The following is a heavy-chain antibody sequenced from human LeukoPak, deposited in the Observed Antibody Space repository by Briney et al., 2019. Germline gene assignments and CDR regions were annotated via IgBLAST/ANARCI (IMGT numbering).Heavy chain of an antibody. Sequence: GGSLRLSCAASGFTFSSYPMSWVRQAPGNGLEGVSGISGSGRNTYSADSVTGRVIISRDNSKNTLYLQMNSLRAEDTAVYYCAREATMVRGVITFYDSWGHGTLVTVSS. V-gene: IGHV3-23*01. CDR1: GFTFSSYP. D-gene: IGHD3-10*01. CDR3: AREATMVRGVITFYDS. CDR2: ISGSGRNT. J-gene: IGHJ5*01.